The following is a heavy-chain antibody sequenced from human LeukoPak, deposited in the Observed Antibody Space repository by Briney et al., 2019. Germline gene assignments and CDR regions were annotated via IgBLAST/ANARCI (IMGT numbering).Heavy chain of an antibody. Sequence: ASVKVSCTTSGYTFTTYSITWVRQAPGQGLEWMGRISGDNGNTDYAQKFQGRVTMTTDIPTTTAYMEVRNLRSDDTVVYLCARICRHSAYWGRGPLVRVSS. CDR2: ISGDNGNT. V-gene: IGHV1-18*04. CDR3: ARICRHSAY. D-gene: IGHD3-10*01. CDR1: GYTFTTYS. J-gene: IGHJ4*02.